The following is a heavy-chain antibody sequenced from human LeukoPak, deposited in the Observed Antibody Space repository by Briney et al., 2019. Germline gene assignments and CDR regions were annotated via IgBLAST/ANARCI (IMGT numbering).Heavy chain of an antibody. Sequence: SETLSLTCSVSGGSMSSNSLYWGWIRQPPGLGLEWIATIYYRGTTYYNPSFRRRVTIDIDMSKSQFYLNLTSLTAADTAVYFCARENDFWNGLDAFDLWGRGTMVTVSS. D-gene: IGHD3-3*01. CDR2: IYYRGTT. CDR3: ARENDFWNGLDAFDL. V-gene: IGHV4-39*07. CDR1: GGSMSSNSLY. J-gene: IGHJ3*01.